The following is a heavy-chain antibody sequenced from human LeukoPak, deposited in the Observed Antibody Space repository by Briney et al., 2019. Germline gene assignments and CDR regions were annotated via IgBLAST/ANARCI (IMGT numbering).Heavy chain of an antibody. Sequence: ASVNVSCKTSGYTFTAYYLHWVRQAPGQGLEWMGIINPFDGTTTYAQSFQDRVTMTRDMSTRTVFLEVNSLRFEDTAVYYCARVAVAGTRAFDIWGQGTMVTASS. J-gene: IGHJ3*02. CDR1: GYTFTAYY. CDR3: ARVAVAGTRAFDI. V-gene: IGHV1-46*01. CDR2: INPFDGTT. D-gene: IGHD6-19*01.